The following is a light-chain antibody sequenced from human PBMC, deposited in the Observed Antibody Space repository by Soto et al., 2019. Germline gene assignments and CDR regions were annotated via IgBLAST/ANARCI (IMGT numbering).Light chain of an antibody. CDR3: LQHKSYLWT. Sequence: DIQMTQSPSSLSASVGDRVTSACRASQDIGSDLGWYQQAPGKAPKRLIYAASSLQSGVPSRFSGSGSGTEFTLTISSLQPEDFATYYCLQHKSYLWTFGQGTKVDIK. CDR1: QDIGSD. CDR2: AAS. V-gene: IGKV1-17*01. J-gene: IGKJ1*01.